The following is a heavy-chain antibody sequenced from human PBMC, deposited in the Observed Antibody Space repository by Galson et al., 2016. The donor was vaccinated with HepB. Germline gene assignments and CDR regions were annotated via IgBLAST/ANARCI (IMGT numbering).Heavy chain of an antibody. D-gene: IGHD3-10*01. CDR1: GGSISGYY. CDR3: ARLKRSHYHPYYYYPMDV. CDR2: VSDTGDA. V-gene: IGHV4-59*01. Sequence: SETLSLTCSVSGGSISGYYWSWIRQPPGKSLEWVGYVSDTGDANDNPSLKSRVTILVDMSKNQIYLHLSSVTAADTARYYCARLKRSHYHPYYYYPMDVWGKGTAVSVSS. J-gene: IGHJ6*04.